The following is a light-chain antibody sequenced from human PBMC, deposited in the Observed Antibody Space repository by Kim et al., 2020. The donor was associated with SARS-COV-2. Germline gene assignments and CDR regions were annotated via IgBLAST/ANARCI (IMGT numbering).Light chain of an antibody. J-gene: IGKJ3*01. Sequence: ASVGDSVTIPCRASQGIRNYLAWYQQKPGKVPKLLIYVASTLASGVPSRFRGSGSGTDFTLTISSLQPEDVATYYCQKYSTAPFTFGPGTKVDIK. CDR1: QGIRNY. CDR2: VAS. V-gene: IGKV1-27*01. CDR3: QKYSTAPFT.